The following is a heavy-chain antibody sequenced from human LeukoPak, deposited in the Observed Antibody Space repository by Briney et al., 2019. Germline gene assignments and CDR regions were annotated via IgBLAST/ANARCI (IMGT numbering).Heavy chain of an antibody. J-gene: IGHJ6*03. CDR1: GYTFTSYY. V-gene: IGHV1-46*01. CDR2: INPSGGST. D-gene: IGHD4-11*01. Sequence: ASVKVSCKASGYTFTSYYMHWVRQAPGQGLEWMGIINPSGGSTSYAQKFQGRVTMTRDMSTSTVYMELSSLRSEDTAVYYCARGDSNLRFEYYYYMDVWGKGTTVTVSS. CDR3: ARGDSNLRFEYYYYMDV.